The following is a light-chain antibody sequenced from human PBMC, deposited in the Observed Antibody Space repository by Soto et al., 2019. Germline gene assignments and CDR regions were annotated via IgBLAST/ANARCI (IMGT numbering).Light chain of an antibody. J-gene: IGLJ2*01. Sequence: QSALTQPASVSGSPGQSITISCTGTSSDVGGYNYVSWYQHHPGKAPKLMIYDVSNRPSGVSNRFSGSKSGNTASLTISGLQAEDEAYYYCSPYTGSTGTLDVVFGGGTKLTVL. V-gene: IGLV2-14*03. CDR2: DVS. CDR3: SPYTGSTGTLDVV. CDR1: SSDVGGYNY.